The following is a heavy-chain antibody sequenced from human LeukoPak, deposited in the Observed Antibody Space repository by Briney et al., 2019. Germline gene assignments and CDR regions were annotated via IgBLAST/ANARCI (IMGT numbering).Heavy chain of an antibody. V-gene: IGHV3-53*01. CDR3: ARDSSGWYYFDY. CDR1: RFTVSSNY. CDR2: IYSGGGT. J-gene: IGHJ4*02. Sequence: GGSLRLSCAASRFTVSSNYMSRVRQAPGKGLEWVSVIYSGGGTDYADSVKGRFTISRDTFKNTLYLQTNSLRAEDTAMYYCARDSSGWYYFDYWGQGTLVTVSS. D-gene: IGHD6-19*01.